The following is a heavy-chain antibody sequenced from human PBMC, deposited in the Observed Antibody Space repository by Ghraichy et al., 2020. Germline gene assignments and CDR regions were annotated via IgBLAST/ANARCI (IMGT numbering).Heavy chain of an antibody. D-gene: IGHD3-9*01. CDR3: ATSLAFEWLLYYYYYYYMDV. CDR2: ISGSGGST. Sequence: GGSLRLSCAASGFTFSSYAMSWVRQAPGKGLEWVSAISGSGGSTYYADSVKGRFTISRDNSKNTLYLQMNSLRAEDTAVYYCATSLAFEWLLYYYYYYYMDVWGKGTTVTVSS. V-gene: IGHV3-23*01. J-gene: IGHJ6*03. CDR1: GFTFSSYA.